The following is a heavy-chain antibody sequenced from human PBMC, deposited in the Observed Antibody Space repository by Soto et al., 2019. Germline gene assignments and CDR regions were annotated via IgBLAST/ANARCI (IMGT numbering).Heavy chain of an antibody. J-gene: IGHJ6*04. CDR2: IIPILGIA. CDR3: ARDKTVGLGYCSSTSCYDRMEV. V-gene: IGHV1-69*08. CDR1: GGTFSSYT. D-gene: IGHD2-2*01. Sequence: QVQLVQSGAEVKKPGSSVKVSCKASGGTFSSYTISWVRQAPGQGLEWMGRIIPILGIANYAQKFQGRVTITADKSTSTAYKERSSLRSEDTAVYYCARDKTVGLGYCSSTSCYDRMEVWGKGTTVTVSS.